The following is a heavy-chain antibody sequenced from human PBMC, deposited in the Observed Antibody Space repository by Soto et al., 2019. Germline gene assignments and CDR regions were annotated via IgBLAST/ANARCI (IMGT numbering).Heavy chain of an antibody. CDR3: AKVGSFALYDY. J-gene: IGHJ4*02. D-gene: IGHD2-2*02. CDR2: ISGSGGST. V-gene: IGHV3-23*01. Sequence: ESVSAISGSGGSTYYADSVKGRFTISRDNSKNTLYLQMNSLRAEDTAVYYCAKVGSFALYDYWGQGTLVTVSS.